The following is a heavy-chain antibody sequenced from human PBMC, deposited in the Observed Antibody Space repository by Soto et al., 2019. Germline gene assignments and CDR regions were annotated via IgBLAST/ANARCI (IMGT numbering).Heavy chain of an antibody. CDR2: ISSSGSTR. CDR3: ARDPEDIVVVPAATRPVDY. Sequence: QVQLVESGGGLVKPGGSLRLSCAASGFTLSDYYMSWIRQAPGKGLEWVSYISSSGSTRYYADSVKGRFTISRDNAKNSLYLQMNRLRAEDTAVYYCARDPEDIVVVPAATRPVDYWGQGTLVTVSS. V-gene: IGHV3-11*01. J-gene: IGHJ4*02. D-gene: IGHD2-2*01. CDR1: GFTLSDYY.